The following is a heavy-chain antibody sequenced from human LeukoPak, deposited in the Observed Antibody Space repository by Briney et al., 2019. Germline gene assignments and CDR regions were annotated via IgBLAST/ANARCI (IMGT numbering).Heavy chain of an antibody. CDR3: ARVGRSGSYYYYYYMDV. D-gene: IGHD1-26*01. Sequence: PGGSLRLSCAASGFTFSSYSMNWVRQAPGKGLEWVSSISSSSSYIYYADSVKGRLTISRDNAKNSLYLQMNSLRAEDTAVYYCARVGRSGSYYYYYYMDVWGKGTTVTVSS. CDR1: GFTFSSYS. V-gene: IGHV3-21*01. J-gene: IGHJ6*03. CDR2: ISSSSSYI.